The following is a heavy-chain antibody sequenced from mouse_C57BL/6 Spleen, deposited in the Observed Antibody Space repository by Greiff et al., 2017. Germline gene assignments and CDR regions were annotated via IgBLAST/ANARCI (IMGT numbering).Heavy chain of an antibody. CDR1: GFTFSDYY. V-gene: IGHV5-16*01. D-gene: IGHD3-3*01. CDR2: INYDGSST. CDR3: ARDEGGDGYAMDY. J-gene: IGHJ4*01. Sequence: EVKVVESEGGLVQPGSSMKLSCTASGFTFSDYYMAWVRQVPEKGLEWVANINYDGSSTYYLDSLKSRFIISRDNAKNILYLQMSNLKSEDTATYYCARDEGGDGYAMDYWGQGTSVTVSS.